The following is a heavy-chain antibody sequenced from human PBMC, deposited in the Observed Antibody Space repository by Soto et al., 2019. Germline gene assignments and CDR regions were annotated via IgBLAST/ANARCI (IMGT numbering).Heavy chain of an antibody. CDR1: GFTFSSYA. CDR2: ISGSGGST. CDR3: AKDRYADDILTGYDSDAFDI. Sequence: GGSLRLSCAASGFTFSSYAMSWVRQAPGKGLEWVSAISGSGGSTYYADSVKGRFTISRDNSKNTLYPQMNSLRAEDTAVYYCAKDRYADDILTGYDSDAFDIWGQGTMVTVSS. D-gene: IGHD3-9*01. J-gene: IGHJ3*02. V-gene: IGHV3-23*01.